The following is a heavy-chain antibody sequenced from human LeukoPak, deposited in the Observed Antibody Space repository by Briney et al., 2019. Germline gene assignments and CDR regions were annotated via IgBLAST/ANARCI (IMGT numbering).Heavy chain of an antibody. CDR2: INPNSGGT. J-gene: IGHJ5*02. V-gene: IGHV1-2*02. Sequence: ASVRVSCKASGYTFTVYYIHWVRQAPGQGLEWMGWINPNSGGTNYAQKFQGRVTMTRDTSISTAYMELSRLRSDDTAVYYCARVSSIAAAGNWFDPWGQGTLVTVSS. CDR3: ARVSSIAAAGNWFDP. CDR1: GYTFTVYY. D-gene: IGHD6-13*01.